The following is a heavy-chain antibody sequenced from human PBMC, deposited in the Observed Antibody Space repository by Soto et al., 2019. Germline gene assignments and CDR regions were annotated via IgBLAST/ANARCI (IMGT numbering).Heavy chain of an antibody. D-gene: IGHD5-12*01. V-gene: IGHV4-31*03. J-gene: IGHJ2*01. CDR1: GGSISSGGYY. CDR3: ARGGTYRWLQSDWYFDL. CDR2: IYYSGST. Sequence: KTSETLSLTCTVSGGSISSGGYYWSWIRQHPGKGLEWIGYIYYSGSTYYNPSLKSRVTISVDTSKNQFSLKLSSVTAADTAVYYCARGGTYRWLQSDWYFDLWGRGTLVTVSS.